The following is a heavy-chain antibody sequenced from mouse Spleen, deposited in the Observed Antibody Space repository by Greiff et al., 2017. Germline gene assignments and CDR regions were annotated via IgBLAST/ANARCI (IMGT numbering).Heavy chain of an antibody. J-gene: IGHJ2*01. CDR2: IYPGDGDT. D-gene: IGHD1-1*01. CDR3: ARTTVVDYFDY. CDR1: GYAFSSSW. V-gene: IGHV1-82*01. Sequence: QVQLKQSGPELVKPGASVKISCKASGYAFSSSWMNWVKQRPGKGLEWIGRIYPGDGDTNYNGKFKGKATLTADKSSSTAYMQLSSLTSEDSAVYFCARTTVVDYFDYWGQGTTLTVSS.